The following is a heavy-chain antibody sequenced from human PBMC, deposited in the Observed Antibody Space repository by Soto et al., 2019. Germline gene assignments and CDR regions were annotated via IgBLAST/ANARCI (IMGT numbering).Heavy chain of an antibody. J-gene: IGHJ4*02. CDR2: INAGNGNT. CDR3: ARDWDWNYVGSFDY. V-gene: IGHV1-3*01. D-gene: IGHD1-7*01. Sequence: ASVKVSCKASGYTFTSYAMHWVRQAPGQRLEWMGWINAGNGNTKYSQKFQGRVTITRDTSASTACMELSSLRSEDTAVYYCARDWDWNYVGSFDYWGQGTLVTVSS. CDR1: GYTFTSYA.